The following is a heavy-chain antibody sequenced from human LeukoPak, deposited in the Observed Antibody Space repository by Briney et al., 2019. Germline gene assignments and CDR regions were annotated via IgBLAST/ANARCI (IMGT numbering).Heavy chain of an antibody. Sequence: PGGSLRLSCAASGFSFSTYNMNWVRQAPGKGLEWISYISSSGGTIFYSDSVRGRFTISRDNAKNSLQLQMNSLRAEDTAVYYCGGGGGGGDYNERYYFDYWGQGTLVTVSS. V-gene: IGHV3-48*03. D-gene: IGHD3-22*01. CDR2: ISSSGGTI. J-gene: IGHJ4*02. CDR1: GFSFSTYN. CDR3: GGGGGGGDYNERYYFDY.